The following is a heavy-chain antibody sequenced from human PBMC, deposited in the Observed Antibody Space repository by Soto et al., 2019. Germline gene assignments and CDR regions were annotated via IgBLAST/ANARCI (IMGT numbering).Heavy chain of an antibody. CDR1: GFTFSSYA. Sequence: EVQLLESGGGLVQPGGSLRLSCAASGFTFSSYAMNWVRQAPRKGLEWVSVISGSGGSTYYADAVKGRFTISRDNSKNTLYLQMNSLRAEYMAVYYCAKPTVGWYFDLWGRGTLVTVSS. V-gene: IGHV3-23*01. CDR2: ISGSGGST. D-gene: IGHD4-17*01. CDR3: AKPTVGWYFDL. J-gene: IGHJ2*01.